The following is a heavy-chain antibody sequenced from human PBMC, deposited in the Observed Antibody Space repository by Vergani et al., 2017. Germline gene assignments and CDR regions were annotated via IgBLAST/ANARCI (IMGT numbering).Heavy chain of an antibody. CDR2: IIGSGGST. J-gene: IGHJ6*02. V-gene: IGHV3-23*01. CDR1: GFTFSSYA. CDR3: AKTYDFWSVYYPYYYYYYGMDV. D-gene: IGHD3-3*01. Sequence: EVQLLESGGGLVQPGGSLRLSCAASGFTFSSYAMSWVRQAQGKGREWVSAIIGSGGSTYYADYLKGRLPISRANSKNTLYLQMNSLGAEDTSVYYCAKTYDFWSVYYPYYYYYYGMDVWGQGTTVTVSS.